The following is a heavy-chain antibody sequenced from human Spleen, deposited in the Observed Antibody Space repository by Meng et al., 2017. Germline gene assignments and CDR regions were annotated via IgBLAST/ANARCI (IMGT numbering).Heavy chain of an antibody. CDR3: ARDSSSWFDY. D-gene: IGHD6-13*01. Sequence: GSLRLSCTVSGGSVSSYFWNWIRQSAGKGLEWIGSIYHSGSTYYNPSLKSRVTISVDTSKNQFSLKLSSVTAADTAVYYCARDSSSWFDYWGQGTLVTVSS. V-gene: IGHV4-4*07. J-gene: IGHJ5*01. CDR1: GGSVSSYF. CDR2: IYHSGST.